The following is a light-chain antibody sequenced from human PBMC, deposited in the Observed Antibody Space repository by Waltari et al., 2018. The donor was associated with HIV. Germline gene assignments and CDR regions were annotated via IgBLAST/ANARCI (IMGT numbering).Light chain of an antibody. CDR2: RYE. V-gene: IGLV1-47*01. CDR1: NSNIGSTY. Sequence: QSVLTQPPSASGTPGQWVTISRSGSNSNIGSTYVYWYHQLPGSTPKLRIYRYEQRPAGVPDRFSGSKSGTSAVLSISGLRSEDEADYYCAAWDDSLSIVHVFGTGTRVTVL. J-gene: IGLJ1*01. CDR3: AAWDDSLSIVHV.